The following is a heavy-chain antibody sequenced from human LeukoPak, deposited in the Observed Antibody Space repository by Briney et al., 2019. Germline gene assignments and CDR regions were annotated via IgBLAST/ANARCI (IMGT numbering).Heavy chain of an antibody. CDR3: ARGRNHYYYYGMDV. V-gene: IGHV4-34*01. Sequence: SETLSLTCAVYGGSFSGYYWSWIRQPPGKGLEWIGEINHSGSTNYNLSLKSRVTISVDTSKNQFSLKLSSVTAADTAVYYCARGRNHYYYYGMDVWGQGTTVTVSS. CDR2: INHSGST. J-gene: IGHJ6*02. CDR1: GGSFSGYY.